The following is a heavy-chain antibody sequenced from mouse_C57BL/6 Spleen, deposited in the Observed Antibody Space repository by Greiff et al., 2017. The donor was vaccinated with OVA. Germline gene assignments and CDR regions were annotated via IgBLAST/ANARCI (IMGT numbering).Heavy chain of an antibody. D-gene: IGHD1-1*01. V-gene: IGHV1-26*01. CDR3: ARNYYGSRGTGMEYYYAMDY. CDR1: GYTFTDYY. J-gene: IGHJ4*01. Sequence: EVQLQQSGPELVKPGASVKISCKASGYTFTDYYMNWVKQSHGKSLEWIGDINPNNGGTSYNQKFKGKATLTVDKSSSTAYMELRSLTSEDSAVYYCARNYYGSRGTGMEYYYAMDYWGQGTSVTVSS. CDR2: INPNNGGT.